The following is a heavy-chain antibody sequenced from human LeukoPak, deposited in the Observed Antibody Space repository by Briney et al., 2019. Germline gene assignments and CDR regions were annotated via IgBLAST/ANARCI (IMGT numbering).Heavy chain of an antibody. CDR3: AREDGDYEGICYDY. CDR2: INPNSGGT. CDR1: GYTFTGYY. D-gene: IGHD4-17*01. J-gene: IGHJ4*02. Sequence: EASVKVSCKASGYTFTGYYMHWVRQAPGQGLEWMGWINPNSGGTNYAQKFQGRVTMTRDTPISTAYMELSRLRSDDTAVYYCAREDGDYEGICYDYWGQGTLVTVSS. V-gene: IGHV1-2*02.